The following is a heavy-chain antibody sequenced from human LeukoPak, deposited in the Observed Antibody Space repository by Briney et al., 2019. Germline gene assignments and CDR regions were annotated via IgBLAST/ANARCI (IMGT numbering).Heavy chain of an antibody. CDR3: ARDPMGSPYYFDY. CDR2: ISYDGSNK. V-gene: IGHV3-30*03. CDR1: GFTFSSYS. J-gene: IGHJ4*02. D-gene: IGHD3-16*01. Sequence: GGSLRLSCAASGFTFSSYSMNWVRQAPGKGLEWVAVISYDGSNKYYADSVKGRFTISRDNSKNTLYLQMNSLRAEDTAVYYCARDPMGSPYYFDYWGQGTLVTVSS.